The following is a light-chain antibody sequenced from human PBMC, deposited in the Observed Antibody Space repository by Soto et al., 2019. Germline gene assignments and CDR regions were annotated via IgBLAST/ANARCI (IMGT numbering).Light chain of an antibody. CDR1: SSDVGGYNY. CDR3: SSYTSDNRDYV. J-gene: IGLJ1*01. CDR2: VVS. Sequence: QSALTQPASVSGSPGQSIAISCTGTSSDVGGYNYVSWHQQHPGKAPKVLISVVSNRPSGVSRRFSGSKSGNTASLTISGLQAEDEAHYYCSSYTSDNRDYVFGTGTKVTVL. V-gene: IGLV2-14*01.